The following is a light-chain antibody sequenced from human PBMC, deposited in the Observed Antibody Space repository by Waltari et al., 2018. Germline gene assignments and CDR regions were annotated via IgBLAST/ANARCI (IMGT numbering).Light chain of an antibody. J-gene: IGKJ1*01. V-gene: IGKV1-5*03. CDR2: KAS. Sequence: DIQMTQSPSTLSASAGDRVTITCRASQSLNTWLAWYQQKPGKAPKLLIYKASTLQSGVPSRFSGSGSGTEFTLTISSLQPDDSATYYCQQYNSHSRTFGQGTKVEI. CDR1: QSLNTW. CDR3: QQYNSHSRT.